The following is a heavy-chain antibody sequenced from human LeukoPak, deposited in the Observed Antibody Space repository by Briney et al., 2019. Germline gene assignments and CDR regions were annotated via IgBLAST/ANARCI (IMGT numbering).Heavy chain of an antibody. V-gene: IGHV3-23*01. D-gene: IGHD3-10*01. J-gene: IGHJ6*02. Sequence: GGSLRLSCAASGFTFSSYAMSWVRQAPGKGLERVSAISGSGGSTYYADSVKGRFTISRDNSKNTLYLQMNSLRAEDTAVYYCAKGALWFGELSGMDVWGQGTTVTVSS. CDR3: AKGALWFGELSGMDV. CDR2: ISGSGGST. CDR1: GFTFSSYA.